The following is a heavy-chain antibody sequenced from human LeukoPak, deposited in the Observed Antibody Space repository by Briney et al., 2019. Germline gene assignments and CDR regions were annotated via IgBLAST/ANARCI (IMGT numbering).Heavy chain of an antibody. J-gene: IGHJ4*02. CDR1: GFTFSSHH. CDR3: ARMSSYCDY. Sequence: GGSLRLSCVASGFTFSSHHMNWVRQTPGKGLESVATIKPDGSEKYYVDSVKGRFTISRDNAKSSLYLQMNSLRAEDTGVYFCARMSSYCDYWGQGTLVAVSS. D-gene: IGHD2-2*01. V-gene: IGHV3-7*01. CDR2: IKPDGSEK.